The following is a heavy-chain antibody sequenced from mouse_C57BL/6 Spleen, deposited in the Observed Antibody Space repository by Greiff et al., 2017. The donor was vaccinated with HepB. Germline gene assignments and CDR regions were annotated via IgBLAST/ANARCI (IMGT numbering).Heavy chain of an antibody. V-gene: IGHV1-39*01. CDR2: INPNYGTT. Sequence: VQLKESGPELVKPGASVKISCKASGYSFTDYNMNWVKQSNGKSLEWIGVINPNYGTTSYNQKFKGKATLTVDQSSSTAYMQLNSLTSEDSAVYYCEGVYDYDGFAYWGQGTLVTVSA. CDR3: EGVYDYDGFAY. CDR1: GYSFTDYN. J-gene: IGHJ3*01. D-gene: IGHD2-4*01.